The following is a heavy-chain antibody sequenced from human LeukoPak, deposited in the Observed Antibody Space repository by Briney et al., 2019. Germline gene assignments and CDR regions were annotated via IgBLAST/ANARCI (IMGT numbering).Heavy chain of an antibody. D-gene: IGHD3-22*01. CDR3: ARPYYYDSRIDP. J-gene: IGHJ5*02. CDR2: INHSGST. Sequence: SETLSLTCAVYGGSFGGYYWSWIRQPPGKGLEWIGEINHSGSTNYNPSLKSRVTISVDTSKNQFSLQLSSVTAADTAVYYCARPYYYDSRIDPWGQGTLVTVSS. V-gene: IGHV4-34*01. CDR1: GGSFGGYY.